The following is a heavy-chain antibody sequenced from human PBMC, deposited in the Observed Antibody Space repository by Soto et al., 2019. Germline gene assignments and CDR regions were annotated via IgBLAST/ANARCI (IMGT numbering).Heavy chain of an antibody. J-gene: IGHJ4*02. V-gene: IGHV3-30*18. Sequence: QVQLVESGGGVVQPGRSLRLSCAASGFTFRSYGMHWVRQALGKGLEWVAVISYDGSNKYYADSVKGRFTISRDNSKNTLYLQMNSLRAEDTAVYSCAKTGTWLVRAYYFDYWGQGTLVTVSS. CDR1: GFTFRSYG. CDR3: AKTGTWLVRAYYFDY. D-gene: IGHD6-19*01. CDR2: ISYDGSNK.